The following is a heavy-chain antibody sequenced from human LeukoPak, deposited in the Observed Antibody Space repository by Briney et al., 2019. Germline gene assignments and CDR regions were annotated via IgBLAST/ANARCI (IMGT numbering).Heavy chain of an antibody. V-gene: IGHV4-38-2*02. D-gene: IGHD4-17*01. J-gene: IGHJ3*02. CDR3: ARGATVTLPDAFDI. CDR2: IYHSGST. Sequence: SETLSLTCTVSGYSISSGYYWGWIRQPPGKGLEWIGSIYHSGSTYYNPSLKSRVTISVDTSKNQFSLKLSSVTAADTAVYYCARGATVTLPDAFDIWGQGTMVTVSS. CDR1: GYSISSGYY.